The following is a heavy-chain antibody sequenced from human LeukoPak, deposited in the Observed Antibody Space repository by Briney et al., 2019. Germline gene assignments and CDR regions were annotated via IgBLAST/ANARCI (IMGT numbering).Heavy chain of an antibody. Sequence: ASVKVYCKASGYTFTSYGIRWVRQAPGQGLEWMGWISAYNGNTNYAQKLQGRVTMTTDTSTSTAYMELRSLRSDDTAVYYCARSRAYCSGGSCYSPWSPWGQGTLVTVSS. CDR2: ISAYNGNT. D-gene: IGHD2-15*01. CDR3: ARSRAYCSGGSCYSPWSP. CDR1: GYTFTSYG. V-gene: IGHV1-18*01. J-gene: IGHJ5*02.